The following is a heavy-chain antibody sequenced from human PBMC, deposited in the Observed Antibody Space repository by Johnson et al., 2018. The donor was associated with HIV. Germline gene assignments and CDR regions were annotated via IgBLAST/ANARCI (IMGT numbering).Heavy chain of an antibody. J-gene: IGHJ3*02. D-gene: IGHD2-15*01. CDR2: INSDGSST. CDR1: GFTFSFYW. V-gene: IGHV3-74*02. Sequence: VQLVESGGDLVQPGGSLRLSCAASGFTFSFYWMHWVRQVPGKGLVWVSRINSDGSSTSYADSVKGRFTISRDNAKNTLYLQVNSLRAEDTALYYCARAGPYCSGGSCYSPDAFDIWGQGTMVTVSS. CDR3: ARAGPYCSGGSCYSPDAFDI.